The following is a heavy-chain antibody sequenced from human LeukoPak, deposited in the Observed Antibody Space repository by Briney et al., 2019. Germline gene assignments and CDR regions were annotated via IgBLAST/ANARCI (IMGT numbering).Heavy chain of an antibody. V-gene: IGHV4-39*01. CDR3: AGRSRTSGYYAD. D-gene: IGHD4-17*01. J-gene: IGHJ4*02. CDR2: IYYNGAT. CDR1: GDSISSTVYY. Sequence: PSETLSLTCSVSGDSISSTVYYWSWIRQPPGKGLEWIGNIYYNGATFYSPSLKRRVTISVDTSKSQFSLKLTSVTAADTAVYFCAGRSRTSGYYADWGQGTLVSVSS.